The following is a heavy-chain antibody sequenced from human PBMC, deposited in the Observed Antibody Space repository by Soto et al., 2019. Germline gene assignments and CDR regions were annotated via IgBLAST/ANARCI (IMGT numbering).Heavy chain of an antibody. CDR3: ARGGSCSSTSCYTGLVYSGMDV. Sequence: ASVKVSCKASGYTFTGYYMHWVRQAPGQGLEWMGWINPNSGGTNYAQKFQGWVTMTRDTSISTAYMELSRLRSDDTAVYYCARGGSCSSTSCYTGLVYSGMDVWGQGTTGTVSS. CDR1: GYTFTGYY. V-gene: IGHV1-2*04. CDR2: INPNSGGT. J-gene: IGHJ6*02. D-gene: IGHD2-2*02.